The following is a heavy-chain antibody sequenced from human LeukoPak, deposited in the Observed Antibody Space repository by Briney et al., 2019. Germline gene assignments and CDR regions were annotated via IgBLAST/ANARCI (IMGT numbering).Heavy chain of an antibody. D-gene: IGHD3-10*01. CDR1: GFTFSNYD. V-gene: IGHV3-13*01. CDR2: IGTNGDT. J-gene: IGHJ4*02. Sequence: GRSLRLSCAASGFTFSNYDMHWVRQVTGKYLEWVSAIGTNGDTYYPGSVKGRFTISRENAKNSLYLQMNSLRAGDTAVYYCARAVAAARGVNYFDYWGQGTLVTVSS. CDR3: ARAVAAARGVNYFDY.